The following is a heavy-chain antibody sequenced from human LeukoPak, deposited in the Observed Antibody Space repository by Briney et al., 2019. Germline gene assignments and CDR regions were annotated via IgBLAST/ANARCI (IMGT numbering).Heavy chain of an antibody. D-gene: IGHD3-10*01. CDR2: ISHDGSNK. CDR3: AKEGYYGSGSFPDY. J-gene: IGHJ4*01. CDR1: GFTFSSYG. Sequence: GGSLRLSCAASGFTFSSYGIHWVRQAPGKGLEWVAVISHDGSNKYYVDSVKGRFTISRYNSKNTLYLQMNSLRVEDTAMYHCAKEGYYGSGSFPDYWGQGTLVTVSS. V-gene: IGHV3-30*18.